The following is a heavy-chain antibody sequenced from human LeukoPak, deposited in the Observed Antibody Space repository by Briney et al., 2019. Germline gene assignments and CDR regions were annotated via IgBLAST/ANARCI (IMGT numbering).Heavy chain of an antibody. V-gene: IGHV1-69*05. J-gene: IGHJ5*02. Sequence: SVKVSCKASGGTFSSYAISWVRQAPGQGLEWMGGIIPIFGTANYAQKFQGRVTMTRNTSISTAYMELRSLRSDDTAVYYCARFLRRGFWSGYNWFDPWGQGTLVTVSS. CDR3: ARFLRRGFWSGYNWFDP. CDR1: GGTFSSYA. CDR2: IIPIFGTA. D-gene: IGHD3-3*01.